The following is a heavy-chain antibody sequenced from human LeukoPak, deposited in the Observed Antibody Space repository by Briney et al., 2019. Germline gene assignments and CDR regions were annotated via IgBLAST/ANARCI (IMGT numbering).Heavy chain of an antibody. CDR3: ARSRRWYCTTTSCPFYYGMDV. V-gene: IGHV3-33*01. Sequence: GGSLRLSCAASGFTFSSYGMHWVRQAPGKGLEWMAIIWYDGSNKYYADSVKGRFTISRDNSNNTLFVKMNSLRAEDTAVYYCARSRRWYCTTTSCPFYYGMDVWGQGTTVTVSS. CDR1: GFTFSSYG. D-gene: IGHD2-2*01. J-gene: IGHJ6*02. CDR2: IWYDGSNK.